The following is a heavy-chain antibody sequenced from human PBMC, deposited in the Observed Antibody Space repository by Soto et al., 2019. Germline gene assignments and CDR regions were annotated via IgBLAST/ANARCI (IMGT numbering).Heavy chain of an antibody. V-gene: IGHV3-23*01. Sequence: GGSLRLSCAASGFTFSSYAMSWVRQAPGKGLEWVSAISGSGGITYYADSVKGRFTISRDNSKNTLYLQMNSLRAEDTAVYYCAKDPAIIVVVVAAYFDYWGQGTLVTVSS. CDR2: ISGSGGIT. D-gene: IGHD2-15*01. J-gene: IGHJ4*02. CDR1: GFTFSSYA. CDR3: AKDPAIIVVVVAAYFDY.